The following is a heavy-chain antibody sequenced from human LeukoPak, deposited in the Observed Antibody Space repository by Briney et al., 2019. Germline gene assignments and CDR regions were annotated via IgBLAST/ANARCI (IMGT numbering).Heavy chain of an antibody. J-gene: IGHJ1*01. V-gene: IGHV4-39*07. D-gene: IGHD3-3*01. Sequence: SETLSLTCTVSGGSISSGTYFWAWIRQPPGKGLEWIGNIYYNERTYYNPSIKSRVTISVNMSKNQISLRLSSVTAADTAVYYCARGDFWSGDLIQHWGQGTLVTVSS. CDR1: GGSISSGTYF. CDR2: IYYNERT. CDR3: ARGDFWSGDLIQH.